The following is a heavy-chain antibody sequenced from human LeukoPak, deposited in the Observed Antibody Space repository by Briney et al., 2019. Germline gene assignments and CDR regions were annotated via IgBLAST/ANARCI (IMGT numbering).Heavy chain of an antibody. V-gene: IGHV3-7*01. CDR3: ATKGYSYAKGY. CDR1: GGSISSYY. J-gene: IGHJ4*02. CDR2: IKQDGSEK. D-gene: IGHD5-18*01. Sequence: ETLSLTCTVSGGSISSYYWSWVRQAPGKGLEWVANIKQDGSEKYYVDSVKGRFTISRDNAKNSLYLQMNSLRAEDTAVYYCATKGYSYAKGYWGQGTLVTVSS.